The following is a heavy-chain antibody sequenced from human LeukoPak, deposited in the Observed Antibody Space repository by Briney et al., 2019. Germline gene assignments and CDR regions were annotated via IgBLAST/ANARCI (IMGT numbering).Heavy chain of an antibody. V-gene: IGHV1-46*01. Sequence: ASVKVSCKASGYTFTSYYMHWVRQAPGQGLEWMGIINPSGGSTNYAQKLQGRVTMTTDTSTSTAYMELTSLRSDDTAVYYCAVTLRGYSSGWYQDLYDYWGQGTLVTVSS. J-gene: IGHJ4*02. CDR3: AVTLRGYSSGWYQDLYDY. CDR2: INPSGGST. CDR1: GYTFTSYY. D-gene: IGHD6-19*01.